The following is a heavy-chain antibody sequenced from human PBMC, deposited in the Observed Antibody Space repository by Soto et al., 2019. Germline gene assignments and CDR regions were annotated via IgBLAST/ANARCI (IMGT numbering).Heavy chain of an antibody. D-gene: IGHD5-18*01. CDR1: GGSISSYY. J-gene: IGHJ3*02. V-gene: IGHV4-59*01. CDR2: IYYSGST. Sequence: PSETLSLTCTVSGGSISSYYWSWIRQPPGKGLEWIGYIYYSGSTSYNPSLKSRVTISVDTSKNQFSLKLSSVTAADTAVYYCARAEGYSYGYAFDIWGQGTMVTVSS. CDR3: ARAEGYSYGYAFDI.